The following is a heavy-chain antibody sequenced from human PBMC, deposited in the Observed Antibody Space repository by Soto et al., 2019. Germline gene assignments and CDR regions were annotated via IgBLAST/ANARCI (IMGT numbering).Heavy chain of an antibody. D-gene: IGHD2-2*01. CDR1: GITFTAYA. Sequence: EVQLLESGGGLVQPGGSLRLSCAASGITFTAYAMSWVRQAPGKGLEWVSSLSGSGGSTYYADSVKGRLTISRDNSKNTLCLQMHSLRAEDTAVYYCATIIIPAATNFYWGQGTLVTVSS. CDR2: LSGSGGST. CDR3: ATIIIPAATNFY. J-gene: IGHJ4*02. V-gene: IGHV3-23*01.